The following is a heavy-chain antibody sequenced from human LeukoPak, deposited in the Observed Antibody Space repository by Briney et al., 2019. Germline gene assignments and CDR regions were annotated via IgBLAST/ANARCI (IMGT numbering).Heavy chain of an antibody. CDR1: GASINSNSYY. D-gene: IGHD3-22*01. CDR3: AIESVYYYDSSGVH. J-gene: IGHJ4*02. V-gene: IGHV4-61*09. Sequence: SETLSLTCTVSGASINSNSYYWTWIRQPAGKGLEWIGHIYTTGVTNYNPSLKSRVSISIDTSTNQFSLELSSVTAADTAVYYCAIESVYYYDSSGVHWGQGTLVTVSS. CDR2: IYTTGVT.